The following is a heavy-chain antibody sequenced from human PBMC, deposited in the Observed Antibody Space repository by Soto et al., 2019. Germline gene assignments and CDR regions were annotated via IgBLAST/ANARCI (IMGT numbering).Heavy chain of an antibody. V-gene: IGHV4-4*08. J-gene: IGHJ6*02. CDR3: ARDGVIPKLSYYYYGMDV. CDR1: GGSISSNY. Sequence: PSETLSLTCTVSGGSISSNYWTWIRQPPRQGLEWIGYVYNSGSTYYNPSLKSRVTISVDTSKNQFSLKLSSVTAADTAVYYCARDGVIPKLSYYYYGMDVWGQGTTVTVSS. CDR2: VYNSGST. D-gene: IGHD3-16*02.